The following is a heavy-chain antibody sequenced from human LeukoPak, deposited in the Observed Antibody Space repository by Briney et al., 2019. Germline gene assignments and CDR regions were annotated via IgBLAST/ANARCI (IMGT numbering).Heavy chain of an antibody. Sequence: GGSLRLSCAASGFTFSRYWMSWVRQAPGKGLEWVANIKEDGSDKNYADSVKGRFTISRDNAKNSLYLQMNRLRADDTAVYYCARIGKDYYDSSGIDYWGQGTLVTVSS. J-gene: IGHJ4*02. CDR3: ARIGKDYYDSSGIDY. CDR1: GFTFSRYW. CDR2: IKEDGSDK. V-gene: IGHV3-7*01. D-gene: IGHD3-22*01.